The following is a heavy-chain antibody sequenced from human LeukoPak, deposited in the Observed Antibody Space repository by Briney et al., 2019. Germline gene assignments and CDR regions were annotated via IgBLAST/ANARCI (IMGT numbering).Heavy chain of an antibody. CDR2: IYTSGST. D-gene: IGHD3-10*01. J-gene: IGHJ2*01. V-gene: IGHV4-4*07. CDR3: AGSGSGSYYSPWYFDL. CDR1: GGSISSYY. Sequence: SETLSLTCTVSGGSISSYYWSWIRQPAGKGLEGMGRIYTSGSTTYYPSLKSRVTMSVDTSRNQFSLRLSSVTAADTAVYYCAGSGSGSYYSPWYFDLWGRGTLVTVSS.